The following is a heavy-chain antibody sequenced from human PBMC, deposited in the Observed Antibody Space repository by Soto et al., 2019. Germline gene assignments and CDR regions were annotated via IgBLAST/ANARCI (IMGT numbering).Heavy chain of an antibody. Sequence: PGVSLILSCAASGFTFSSYAMSWVRQAPGKGLEWVSAISGSGGSTYYADSVKGRFTISRDNSKNTLYLQMNSLRAEDTAVYYCAKWDLGTGITGTRSCGYWGKGTRVTV. CDR2: ISGSGGST. V-gene: IGHV3-23*01. D-gene: IGHD1-7*01. CDR3: AKWDLGTGITGTRSCGY. J-gene: IGHJ4*02. CDR1: GFTFSSYA.